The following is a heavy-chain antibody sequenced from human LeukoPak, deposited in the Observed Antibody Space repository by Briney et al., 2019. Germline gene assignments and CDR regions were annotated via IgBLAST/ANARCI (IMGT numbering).Heavy chain of an antibody. Sequence: ASVKVSCKASGYTFTNYDINWVRQATGQGLEWMGWMNPNSDNTGYAQKFQGRVTMTSNTSISTAYMELSSLRSEDTAVYYCARARAFYGDYPYYFDYWGQGTLVTVSS. CDR3: ARARAFYGDYPYYFDY. V-gene: IGHV1-8*01. J-gene: IGHJ4*02. CDR2: MNPNSDNT. CDR1: GYTFTNYD. D-gene: IGHD4-17*01.